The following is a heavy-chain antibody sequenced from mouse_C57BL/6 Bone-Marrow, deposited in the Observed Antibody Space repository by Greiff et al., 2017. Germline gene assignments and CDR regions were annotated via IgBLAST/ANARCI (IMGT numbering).Heavy chain of an antibody. CDR1: GYTFTSYW. CDR2: INPSTGYT. Sequence: VQLQQSGAELAKPGASVKMSCKASGYTFTSYWMHWVKQRPGQGLEWIGYINPSTGYTEYNQKFKDKATLSADKSSSTAYMLLSSLTSEDSAVYYCASCYGSSGWFAYWGQGTLVTVSA. D-gene: IGHD1-1*01. V-gene: IGHV1-7*01. J-gene: IGHJ3*01. CDR3: ASCYGSSGWFAY.